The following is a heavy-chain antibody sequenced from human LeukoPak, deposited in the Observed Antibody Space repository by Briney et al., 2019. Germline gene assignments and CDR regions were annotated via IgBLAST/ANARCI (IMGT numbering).Heavy chain of an antibody. J-gene: IGHJ4*02. CDR1: GFTFSSYG. V-gene: IGHV3-30*18. Sequence: GGSLRLSCAASGFTFSSYGMHWVHQAPGKGLEWVAVISYDGRNKYYADSVKGRFTVSRDNSENTLYLQMNSLRAEDTAVYYCGKVIHESGSYFHRPSFDFWGQGTLVAVSS. CDR3: GKVIHESGSYFHRPSFDF. D-gene: IGHD3-10*01. CDR2: ISYDGRNK.